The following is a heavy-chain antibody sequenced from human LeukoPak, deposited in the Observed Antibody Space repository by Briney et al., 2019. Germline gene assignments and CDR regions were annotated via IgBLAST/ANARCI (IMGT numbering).Heavy chain of an antibody. D-gene: IGHD5-18*01. CDR3: ARSRGIQLWFLDY. CDR2: IIPIFGTA. J-gene: IGHJ4*02. V-gene: IGHV1-69*13. CDR1: GGTLSSYA. Sequence: SVKVSCKASGGTLSSYAISWVRQAPGQGLEWMGGIIPIFGTANYAQKFQGRVTITADESTSTAYMELSSLRSEDTAVYYCARSRGIQLWFLDYWGQGTLVTVSS.